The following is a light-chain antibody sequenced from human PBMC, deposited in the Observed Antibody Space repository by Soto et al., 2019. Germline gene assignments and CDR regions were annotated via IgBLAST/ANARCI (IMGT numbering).Light chain of an antibody. CDR2: DAF. J-gene: IGKJ5*01. CDR3: QQDGGSPRT. CDR1: RSLDSGQ. V-gene: IGKV3-20*01. Sequence: EIVLTQSPGTLSLSPGESATLSCRASRSLDSGQLAWYQQKVGRAPRLLIHDAFIRATGIPDRFSGSGSGTDFTLTIARLEPEDFAVYYCQQDGGSPRTFGRGTRLETK.